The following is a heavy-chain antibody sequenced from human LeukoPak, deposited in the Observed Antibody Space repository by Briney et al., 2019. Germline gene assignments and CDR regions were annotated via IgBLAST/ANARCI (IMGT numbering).Heavy chain of an antibody. Sequence: GGSLRLSCAASGFTVSSNYMSWVRQAPGKGLEWVSVIYSGGSTYYADSVKGRFTISRDNSKNTLYLQMNSLRAEDTAVYYCARDTIAVAGAYAYWGQGTLVTVSS. V-gene: IGHV3-66*01. J-gene: IGHJ4*02. CDR3: ARDTIAVAGAYAY. D-gene: IGHD6-19*01. CDR2: IYSGGST. CDR1: GFTVSSNY.